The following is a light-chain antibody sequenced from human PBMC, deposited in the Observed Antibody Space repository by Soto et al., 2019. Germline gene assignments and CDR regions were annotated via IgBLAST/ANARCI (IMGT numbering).Light chain of an antibody. CDR2: DAS. J-gene: IGKJ1*01. Sequence: TVWNQAPDSRSLASGWTAPNSCWASQTLSRSLAWYQQRPGQAPRLLIYDASNRATGIPARFSGGGSGSDFTLTINNLEPEDFAVYYCQQRSHWPPTFGPGTKVDIK. CDR1: QTLSRS. CDR3: QQRSHWPPT. V-gene: IGKV3-11*01.